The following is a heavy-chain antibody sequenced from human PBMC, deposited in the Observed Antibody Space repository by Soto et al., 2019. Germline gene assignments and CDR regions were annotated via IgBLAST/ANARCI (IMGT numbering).Heavy chain of an antibody. V-gene: IGHV4-59*08. Sequence: TSETLSLTCTVSGGSISTFYWSWIRQPPGKGLEWIGYIYYSGSTNYNPSLKSRVTISVDTSKNQFSLKLSSVTAADTAVYYCARNYYDSSGYYYNFDYWGQGTLVTVSS. D-gene: IGHD3-22*01. CDR2: IYYSGST. CDR1: GGSISTFY. J-gene: IGHJ4*02. CDR3: ARNYYDSSGYYYNFDY.